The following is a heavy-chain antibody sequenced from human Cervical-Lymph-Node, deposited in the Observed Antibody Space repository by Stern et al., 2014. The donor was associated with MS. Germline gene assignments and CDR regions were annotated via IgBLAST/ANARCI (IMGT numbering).Heavy chain of an antibody. CDR1: GDSINSGGHY. D-gene: IGHD1-26*01. V-gene: IGHV4-31*03. Sequence: QLQLQESGPGLVKPSQTLSLTCTVSGDSINSGGHYWSWIRQRPGQGLVWIGYIYNSGATFYSPFLKGRVIISLEPTKNQFSLTLSSVTAADTAIYYCASRWSGTYYGQNWFDPWGQGILVTVSS. CDR3: ASRWSGTYYGQNWFDP. CDR2: IYNSGAT. J-gene: IGHJ5*02.